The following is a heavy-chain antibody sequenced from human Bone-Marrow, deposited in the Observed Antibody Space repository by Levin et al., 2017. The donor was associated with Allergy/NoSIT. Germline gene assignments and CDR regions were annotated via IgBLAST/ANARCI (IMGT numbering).Heavy chain of an antibody. J-gene: IGHJ6*02. CDR2: ISSSGDI. D-gene: IGHD3-22*01. Sequence: GGSLRLSCAASEFTFSSYSLNWVRQAPGKGLEWVSTISSSGDIYYADSVKGRFTISRDNAKKLVLLQMNSLRAEDTAVYYCARRASDSTGYRSFHYYAMDVWGQGTTVTVS. CDR3: ARRASDSTGYRSFHYYAMDV. CDR1: EFTFSSYS. V-gene: IGHV3-21*01.